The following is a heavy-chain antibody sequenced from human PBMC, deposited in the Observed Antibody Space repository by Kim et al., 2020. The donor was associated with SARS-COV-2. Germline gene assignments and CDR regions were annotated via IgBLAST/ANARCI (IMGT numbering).Heavy chain of an antibody. CDR3: AIRGNYYGSGSYYDAFDI. J-gene: IGHJ3*02. CDR2: IYPGDSDT. D-gene: IGHD3-10*01. Sequence: GASLKISCKGSGYSFTSYWIGWVRQMPGKGLEWMGIIYPGDSDTRYSPSFQGQVTISADKSISTAYLQWSSLKAPDTAMYYCAIRGNYYGSGSYYDAFDIWGQGTMVTVSS. V-gene: IGHV5-51*01. CDR1: GYSFTSYW.